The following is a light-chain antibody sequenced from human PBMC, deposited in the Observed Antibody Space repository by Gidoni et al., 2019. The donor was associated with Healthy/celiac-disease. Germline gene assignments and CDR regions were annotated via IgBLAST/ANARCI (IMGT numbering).Light chain of an antibody. V-gene: IGKV1-8*01. CDR3: QQYYSYLQT. CDR1: QGISSY. CDR2: AAS. Sequence: AIRMTQSPSSFSASTGDRVTITCRASQGISSYLAWYQQKPGKAPKLLIYAASTLQSGVPSRVSGSGSGTDFTLTISCLQSEDFATYYCQQYYSYLQTFGQGTKVEIK. J-gene: IGKJ1*01.